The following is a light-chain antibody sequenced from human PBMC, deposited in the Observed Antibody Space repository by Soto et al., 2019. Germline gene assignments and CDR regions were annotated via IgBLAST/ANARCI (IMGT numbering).Light chain of an antibody. Sequence: DIQMTQSPSTLSASVGDRVTITCRTSQSISSWLAWYQQKSGNAPRLLIYKASTSDSGVPSRFSGSGSGAEFNLTISSLQPEDFAIYYCQQYKNYPLTFGGGTKVEIK. CDR2: KAS. J-gene: IGKJ4*01. CDR1: QSISSW. CDR3: QQYKNYPLT. V-gene: IGKV1-5*03.